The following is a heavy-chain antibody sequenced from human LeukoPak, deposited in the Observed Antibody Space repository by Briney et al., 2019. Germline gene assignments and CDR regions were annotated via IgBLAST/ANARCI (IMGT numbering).Heavy chain of an antibody. Sequence: GASVKVSCKASGGTFSSYAISWVRQAPGQGLEWMGGIIPIFGTANYAQKFQGRVTITTDESTSTAYMELSSLRSEDTAVYYCARDSYYGSGSYYKDWFDPWGQGTLVTVSS. CDR2: IIPIFGTA. J-gene: IGHJ5*02. CDR3: ARDSYYGSGSYYKDWFDP. CDR1: GGTFSSYA. D-gene: IGHD3-10*01. V-gene: IGHV1-69*05.